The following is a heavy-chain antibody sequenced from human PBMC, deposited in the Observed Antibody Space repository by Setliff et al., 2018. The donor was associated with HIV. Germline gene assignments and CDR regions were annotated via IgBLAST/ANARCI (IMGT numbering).Heavy chain of an antibody. CDR2: IIPIFGTT. J-gene: IGHJ4*02. CDR1: GGTFSSYA. Sequence: SVKVSCKASGGTFSSYAISWVRQAPGQGLEWMGGIIPIFGTTNYAQKFQGRVTITTDESTTTAYMELSSLRSEDTALYYCAKGYFDWLRAGTFDYWGQGSLVTVSS. V-gene: IGHV1-69*05. D-gene: IGHD3-9*01. CDR3: AKGYFDWLRAGTFDY.